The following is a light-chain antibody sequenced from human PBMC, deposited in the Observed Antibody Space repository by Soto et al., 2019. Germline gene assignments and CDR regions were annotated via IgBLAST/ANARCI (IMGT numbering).Light chain of an antibody. J-gene: IGLJ1*01. Sequence: QSVLTQPPSVSATPGQKVTISCSGSDSNLGRNYVSWYQQLPGTAPRLLIYDNVYRFSGIPARFSASKSGTSATLGIAGLQPGDEGDYYCGSWDNNLRAYVFGTGTKGTVL. CDR3: GSWDNNLRAYV. CDR2: DNV. CDR1: DSNLGRNY. V-gene: IGLV1-51*01.